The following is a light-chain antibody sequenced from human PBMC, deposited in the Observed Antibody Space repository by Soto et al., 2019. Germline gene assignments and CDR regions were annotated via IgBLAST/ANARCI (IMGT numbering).Light chain of an antibody. Sequence: EIVLTQSPGTLSLSPGERATLSCRASQTVNSRLAWFQQKPGLAPRLLIYGALSRATGIPDRFSGSGSGTDFTLTISRLEPEDFAMYYCQQYGSSPWTFGQGTKVDIK. J-gene: IGKJ1*01. CDR1: QTVNSR. CDR2: GAL. CDR3: QQYGSSPWT. V-gene: IGKV3-20*01.